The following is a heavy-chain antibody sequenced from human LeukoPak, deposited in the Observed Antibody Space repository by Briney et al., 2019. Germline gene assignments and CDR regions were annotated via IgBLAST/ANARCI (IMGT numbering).Heavy chain of an antibody. D-gene: IGHD5-24*01. CDR2: IKQDGSEK. V-gene: IGHV3-7*01. CDR1: GFTFSSYW. Sequence: GGSLRLSCAASGFTFSSYWMSWVRQAPGKGLEGVANIKQDGSEKYYVDSVKGRFTISRDNAKNSLYLQMNSLRAEDTAVYYCARGQGDGYNSRAFDIWGQGTMVTVSS. J-gene: IGHJ3*02. CDR3: ARGQGDGYNSRAFDI.